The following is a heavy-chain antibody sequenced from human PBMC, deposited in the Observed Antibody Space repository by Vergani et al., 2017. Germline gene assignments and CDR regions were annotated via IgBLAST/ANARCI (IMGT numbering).Heavy chain of an antibody. V-gene: IGHV3-33*01. D-gene: IGHD5-12*01. CDR2: IWYDGSTK. Sequence: QVQLVESGGGVVQPGRSLRLSCAASGFTFSSYGMHWVRQAPGKELEWVAVIWYDGSTKYYADSVKGRFTISRDNSKNTLYLQMNSLRAEDTAVYYCARAQLEYSGYAVGYFDYWGQGTLVTVSS. CDR1: GFTFSSYG. CDR3: ARAQLEYSGYAVGYFDY. J-gene: IGHJ4*02.